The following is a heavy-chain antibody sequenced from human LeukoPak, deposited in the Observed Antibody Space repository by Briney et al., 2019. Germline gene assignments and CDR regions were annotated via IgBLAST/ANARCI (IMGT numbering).Heavy chain of an antibody. J-gene: IGHJ4*02. CDR2: IKRKTDGGTT. V-gene: IGHV3-15*01. CDR3: TTEGTVRGAYLDY. D-gene: IGHD3-10*01. Sequence: GGSLRLSCAASEFTFSGYSMNWVRQAPGKGLEWVGRIKRKTDGGTTDYAAPVKGRFSISRDDSKKTLHLQMNSLKIEDTAVYYCTTEGTVRGAYLDYWGQGTLVTVSS. CDR1: EFTFSGYS.